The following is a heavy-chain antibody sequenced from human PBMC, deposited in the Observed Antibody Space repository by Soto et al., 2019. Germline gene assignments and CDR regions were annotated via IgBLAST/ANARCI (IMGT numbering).Heavy chain of an antibody. Sequence: QVHLVQSGAEVKKPGASVKVSCKASGYIFSTYTMHWVRQAPGQRLEWMGWIKAANGNTKYSQNFQGRVTISRDTAASTAYLELSSLRSEDTAVYYCARVSFETSGYADYWGQGTLVTVCS. CDR3: ARVSFETSGYADY. CDR1: GYIFSTYT. CDR2: IKAANGNT. J-gene: IGHJ4*02. D-gene: IGHD3-22*01. V-gene: IGHV1-3*01.